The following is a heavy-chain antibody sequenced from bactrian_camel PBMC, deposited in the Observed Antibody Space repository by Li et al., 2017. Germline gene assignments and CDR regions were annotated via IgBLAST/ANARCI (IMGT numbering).Heavy chain of an antibody. Sequence: VQLVESGGGSVQPGGSLRLSCAASGFTFSSADMSWVRQAPGKGLEWVSSITRGGAGTAYADSVKGRFTISRDNAKNTLYLQLNSLKTEDMAMYYCAKPTEGDWAQYTHWGQGTQVTVS. CDR3: AKPTEGDWAQYTH. J-gene: IGHJ4*01. D-gene: IGHD2*01. CDR1: GFTFSSAD. V-gene: IGHV3S40*01. CDR2: ITRGGAGT.